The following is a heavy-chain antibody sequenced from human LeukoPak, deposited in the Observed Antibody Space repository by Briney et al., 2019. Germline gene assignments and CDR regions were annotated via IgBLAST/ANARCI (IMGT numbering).Heavy chain of an antibody. CDR3: ARDRGAAAGLPGYYGMDV. Sequence: PGGSLRLSCAASGFTFSDYYMSWIRQVPGKGLEWVSYISSSGSTIYYADSVKGRFTISRDNAKNSLYLQMNSLRAEDTAVYYCARDRGAAAGLPGYYGMDVWGQGTTVTVSS. CDR1: GFTFSDYY. V-gene: IGHV3-11*01. J-gene: IGHJ6*02. D-gene: IGHD6-13*01. CDR2: ISSSGSTI.